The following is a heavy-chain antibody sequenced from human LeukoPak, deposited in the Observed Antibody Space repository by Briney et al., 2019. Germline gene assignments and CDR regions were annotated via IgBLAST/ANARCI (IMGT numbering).Heavy chain of an antibody. J-gene: IGHJ6*04. Sequence: GGSLRLSCAASGFTFSSYEMNWVCQAPGKGLEWVSYISSSGSTIYYVDSVKGRFTISRDNAKNSLYLQMNSLRAEDTAVYYCAELGITMIGGVWGKGTTVTISS. V-gene: IGHV3-48*03. CDR1: GFTFSSYE. CDR3: AELGITMIGGV. D-gene: IGHD3-10*02. CDR2: ISSSGSTI.